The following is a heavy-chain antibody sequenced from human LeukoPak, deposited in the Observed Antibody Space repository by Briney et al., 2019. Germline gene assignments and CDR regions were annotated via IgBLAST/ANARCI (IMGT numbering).Heavy chain of an antibody. V-gene: IGHV3-33*01. D-gene: IGHD4-17*01. J-gene: IGHJ4*02. CDR2: IWYDGSNK. Sequence: GGSLRLSCAASGFTFSSYGMHWVRQAPGKGLEWVAVIWYDGSNKYYADSVKGRFTISRDNSKNTLYLQMNSLRAEDTAVYYCARHTTVTTEKSFDYWGQGTLVTVSS. CDR3: ARHTTVTTEKSFDY. CDR1: GFTFSSYG.